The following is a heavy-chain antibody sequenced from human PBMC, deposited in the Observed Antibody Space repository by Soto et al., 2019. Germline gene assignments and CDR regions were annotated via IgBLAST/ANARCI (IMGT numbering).Heavy chain of an antibody. V-gene: IGHV3-49*04. Sequence: SLRLSYTASAFTFGGFAMNWVRPLALKGLQSVRSIRRKAYGGPSEYAASVKGRFTISRDDSKSIAYLQMNRLKTEHTAVFDCSRSLRNGMDVCHQRPTV. CDR1: AFTFGGFA. CDR2: IRRKAYGGPS. J-gene: IGHJ6*02. D-gene: IGHD4-17*01. CDR3: SRSLRNGMDV.